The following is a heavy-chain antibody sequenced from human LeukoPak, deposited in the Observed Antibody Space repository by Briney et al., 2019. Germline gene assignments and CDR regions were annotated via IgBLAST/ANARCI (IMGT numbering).Heavy chain of an antibody. CDR3: TRVGDNDAFDI. J-gene: IGHJ3*02. V-gene: IGHV3-64*02. Sequence: GSLRLSFEASGFTFKSYAMHWVRQAPGKGLEYVSAISRSGGSTYYADSVKDRFTISRDNSKNTLSLQMGGLRAEDMAVYYCTRVGDNDAFDIWGQGAMVTVSS. CDR2: ISRSGGST. CDR1: GFTFKSYA. D-gene: IGHD3-10*01.